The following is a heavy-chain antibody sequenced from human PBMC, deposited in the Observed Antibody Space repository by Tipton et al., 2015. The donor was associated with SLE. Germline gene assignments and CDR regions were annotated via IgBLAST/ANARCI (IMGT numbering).Heavy chain of an antibody. V-gene: IGHV3-30*02. Sequence: SLSSCAASGFTFSSYGMHWVRQAPGKGLEWVAFIRYDGSNKYYADSVKGRFTISRDNSKNTLYLQMNSLRAEDTAVYYCAKEKGIAAAGLNYWGQGTLVTVSS. J-gene: IGHJ4*02. D-gene: IGHD6-13*01. CDR1: GFTFSSYG. CDR2: IRYDGSNK. CDR3: AKEKGIAAAGLNY.